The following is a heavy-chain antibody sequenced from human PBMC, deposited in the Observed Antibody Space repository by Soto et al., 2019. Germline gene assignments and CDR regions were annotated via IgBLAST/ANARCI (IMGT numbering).Heavy chain of an antibody. J-gene: IGHJ4*02. V-gene: IGHV3-23*01. CDR1: GFTFSSYA. CDR3: AKDYSSGYYYFDY. CDR2: ISGSGGST. Sequence: VGSLRLSCAASGFTFSSYAMSWVRQAPGKGLEWVSAISGSGGSTYYADSVKGRFTISRDNSKNTLYLQMNSLRAEDTAVYYCAKDYSSGYYYFDYWGQGTLVTVSS. D-gene: IGHD6-19*01.